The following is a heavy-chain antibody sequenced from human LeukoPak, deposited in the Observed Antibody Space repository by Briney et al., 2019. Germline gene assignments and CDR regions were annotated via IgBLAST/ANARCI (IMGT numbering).Heavy chain of an antibody. CDR2: ISSSSSYI. CDR1: GFTFSSYT. Sequence: PGGSLRLSCAASGFTFSSYTMDWVRQAPGKGLEWVASISSSSSYIHYADSVKGRFTISRDNADNSLYLQMNSLRAEDTAVYFCATEEAGVSYPPFDYWGQGTLVTVSS. D-gene: IGHD6-19*01. CDR3: ATEEAGVSYPPFDY. J-gene: IGHJ4*02. V-gene: IGHV3-21*01.